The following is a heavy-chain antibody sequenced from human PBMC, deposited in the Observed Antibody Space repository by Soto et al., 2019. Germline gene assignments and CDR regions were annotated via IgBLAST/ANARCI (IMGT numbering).Heavy chain of an antibody. J-gene: IGHJ6*02. V-gene: IGHV4-39*01. CDR1: GGSISSSSYY. D-gene: IGHD3-10*01. CDR2: IYYSGST. Sequence: PSETLSPTCTVSGGSISSSSYYWGWIRQPPGKGLEWIGSIYYSGSTYYNPSLKSRVTISVDTSKNHFSLKLSSVTAADTAVYYCARPGGSGSYYYYYYGMDVWGQGTTVTVSS. CDR3: ARPGGSGSYYYYYYGMDV.